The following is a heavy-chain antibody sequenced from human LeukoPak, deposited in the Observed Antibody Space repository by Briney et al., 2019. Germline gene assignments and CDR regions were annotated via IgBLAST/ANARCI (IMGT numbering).Heavy chain of an antibody. CDR3: ARGGIYCSSTSCPDAFDI. CDR1: GGSISTYY. Sequence: NPSETLSLTCTVSGGSISTYYWSWIRQPPGKGLEWIGYIYYSGSTNYNPSLKSRVTISVDTSKNQLSLKLSSVTAADTAVYYCARGGIYCSSTSCPDAFDIWGQGTMVTVSS. CDR2: IYYSGST. J-gene: IGHJ3*02. D-gene: IGHD2-2*01. V-gene: IGHV4-59*01.